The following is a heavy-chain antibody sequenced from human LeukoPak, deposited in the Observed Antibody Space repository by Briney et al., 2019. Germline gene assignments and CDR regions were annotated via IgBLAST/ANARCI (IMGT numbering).Heavy chain of an antibody. D-gene: IGHD2-2*01. V-gene: IGHV1-8*01. Sequence: ASVKVSCRASGYTFTSYDINWVRQATGQGLEWMGWMNPNSGNTGYAQKFQGRVTMTRNTSISTAYMELSSLRSEDTAVYYCARGVEYCSSTSCPRNYYYYMDVWGKGITVTVSS. CDR1: GYTFTSYD. J-gene: IGHJ6*03. CDR3: ARGVEYCSSTSCPRNYYYYMDV. CDR2: MNPNSGNT.